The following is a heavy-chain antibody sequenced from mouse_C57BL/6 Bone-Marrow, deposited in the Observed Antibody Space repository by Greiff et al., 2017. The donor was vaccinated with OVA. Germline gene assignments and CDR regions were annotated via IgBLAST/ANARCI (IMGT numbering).Heavy chain of an antibody. D-gene: IGHD2-4*01. Sequence: VQLQQPGAELVMPGASVKLSCKASGYTFTSYWMHWVKQRPGQGLEWIGEIDPSDSYTNYNQKFKGKSTLTVDKSSSTAYMQLSSLTSEDSAVNYWARGGIYDSDWYFDVWGTGTTVTVSS. CDR3: ARGGIYDSDWYFDV. J-gene: IGHJ1*03. V-gene: IGHV1-69*01. CDR2: IDPSDSYT. CDR1: GYTFTSYW.